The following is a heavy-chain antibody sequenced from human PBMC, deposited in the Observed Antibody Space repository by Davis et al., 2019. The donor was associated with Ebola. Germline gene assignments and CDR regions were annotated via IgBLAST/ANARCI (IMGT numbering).Heavy chain of an antibody. J-gene: IGHJ4*02. CDR2: ISSSSSYI. CDR1: GFTFSSYS. V-gene: IGHV3-21*04. Sequence: GESLKISCAASGFTFSSYSMNWVRQAPGKGLEWVSSISSSSSYIYYADSVKGRFTISRDNAKNSLYLQMNSLRAEDTALYYCAREGKYRDESRTFDYWGQGTLVTVSS. D-gene: IGHD2-2*01. CDR3: AREGKYRDESRTFDY.